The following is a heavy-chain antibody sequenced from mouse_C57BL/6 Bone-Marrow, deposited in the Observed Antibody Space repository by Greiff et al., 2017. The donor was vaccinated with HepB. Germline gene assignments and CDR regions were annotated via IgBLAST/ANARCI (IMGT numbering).Heavy chain of an antibody. J-gene: IGHJ1*03. CDR1: GFSFTSYA. V-gene: IGHV2-9-1*01. D-gene: IGHD2-5*01. Sequence: VQLQQSGPGLVAPSQCLSITCTVSGFSFTSYAISWVRQPPGKGLEWLGVIWTGGGTNYNSAQKARLSISKDNSKSQVFLKMSSLQTDDTARYYCARKRVYYSNYYWSFDVWGTGTTVTVSS. CDR2: IWTGGGT. CDR3: ARKRVYYSNYYWSFDV.